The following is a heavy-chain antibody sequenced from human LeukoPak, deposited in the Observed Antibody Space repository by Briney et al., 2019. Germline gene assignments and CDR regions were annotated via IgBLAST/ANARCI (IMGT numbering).Heavy chain of an antibody. D-gene: IGHD2-21*02. CDR1: GFSFSSYW. CDR2: IKQDGSEK. V-gene: IGHV3-7*01. Sequence: GALRLSCTASGFSFSSYWMSWVRQAPGKGLEWVANIKQDGSEKDYVDSAEGRFTISRDNPKNSLHLQMNSLRAEDTAVYYCARYCGGDCYGMDVWGQGTTVTVSS. CDR3: ARYCGGDCYGMDV. J-gene: IGHJ6*02.